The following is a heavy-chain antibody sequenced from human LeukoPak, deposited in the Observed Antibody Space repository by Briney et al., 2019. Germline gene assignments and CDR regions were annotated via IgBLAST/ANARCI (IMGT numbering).Heavy chain of an antibody. CDR2: ISSSSSYI. CDR1: GFTFSSYS. CDR3: AKYYDFWSGYSPDAFDI. J-gene: IGHJ3*02. D-gene: IGHD3-3*01. Sequence: GGSLRLSCAASGFTFSSYSMNWVRQAPGKGLEWVSYISSSSSYIYYADSVKGRFTISRDNAKNSLYLQMNSLRAEDTAVYYCAKYYDFWSGYSPDAFDIWGQGTMVTVSS. V-gene: IGHV3-21*01.